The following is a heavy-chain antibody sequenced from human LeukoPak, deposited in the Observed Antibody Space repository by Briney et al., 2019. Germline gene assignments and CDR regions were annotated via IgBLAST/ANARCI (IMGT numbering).Heavy chain of an antibody. CDR1: GFTFSSYG. D-gene: IGHD4-11*01. V-gene: IGHV3-23*01. CDR3: AKDPSPHTVTTFIFDY. CDR2: ISGSGGST. Sequence: GGSLRLSCAASGFTFSSYGMSWVRQAPGKGLEWVSAISGSGGSTYYADSVKGRFTISRDNSKNTLYLQMNSLRAEDTAVYYCAKDPSPHTVTTFIFDYWGQGTLVTVSS. J-gene: IGHJ4*02.